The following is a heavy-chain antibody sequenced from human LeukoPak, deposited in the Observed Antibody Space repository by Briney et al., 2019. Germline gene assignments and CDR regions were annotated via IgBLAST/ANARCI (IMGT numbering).Heavy chain of an antibody. V-gene: IGHV4-34*01. D-gene: IGHD3-9*01. J-gene: IGHJ4*02. CDR1: GGSFSGYY. Sequence: SETLSLTCAVYGGSFSGYYWSWIRQPPGKGLEWIGEINHSGSTNYNPSLKSRVTISVDTSKNQFSLKLSSVTAADTAVYYCARYHYDILTGYRPYFDYWGQGTLVTVS. CDR3: ARYHYDILTGYRPYFDY. CDR2: INHSGST.